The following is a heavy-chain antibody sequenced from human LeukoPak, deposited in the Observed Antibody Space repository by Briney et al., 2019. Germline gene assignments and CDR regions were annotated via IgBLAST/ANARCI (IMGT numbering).Heavy chain of an antibody. D-gene: IGHD1-26*01. CDR3: AVSRIVGAVDVFDM. CDR2: IYSGGNT. J-gene: IGHJ3*02. Sequence: GGSLRLSCAASGFTVSSNYMSWVRQAPGKGLEWVSVIYSGGNTYYADSVKGRFTISRDNSKNTVSLQMNSLRDEDTAVYFCAVSRIVGAVDVFDMWGQGKMVTVSS. V-gene: IGHV3-66*01. CDR1: GFTVSSNY.